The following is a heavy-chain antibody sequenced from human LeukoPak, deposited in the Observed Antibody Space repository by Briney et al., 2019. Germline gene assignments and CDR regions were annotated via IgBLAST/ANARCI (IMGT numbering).Heavy chain of an antibody. D-gene: IGHD3-10*01. J-gene: IGHJ5*02. CDR2: IFYTGST. CDR1: GGSITSYY. CDR3: ASSWWYYGSGSYRANWFDP. V-gene: IGHV4-59*01. Sequence: SETLSLTCTVSGGSITSYYWSWFRQPPGKGLEFIGYIFYTGSTNYNPSLKSRVTISVDTSKNQFSLKLSSVTAADTAVYYCASSWWYYGSGSYRANWFDPWGQGTLVTVSS.